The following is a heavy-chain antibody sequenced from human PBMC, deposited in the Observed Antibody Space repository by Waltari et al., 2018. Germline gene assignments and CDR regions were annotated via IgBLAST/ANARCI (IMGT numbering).Heavy chain of an antibody. V-gene: IGHV3-21*01. CDR2: ISRSRSYI. D-gene: IGHD3-22*01. CDR3: ARVWEGYYDNSDYYGPIDY. Sequence: EEQLVESGGGLVKPGGSLRLSCAASGFTFSSYTMNWVRQAPGKWLEWVSSISRSRSYIYYAESVKGRFTISRDNAKNSLFLQMNSLRAEDTAVYYCARVWEGYYDNSDYYGPIDYWGQGTLVTVSS. J-gene: IGHJ4*02. CDR1: GFTFSSYT.